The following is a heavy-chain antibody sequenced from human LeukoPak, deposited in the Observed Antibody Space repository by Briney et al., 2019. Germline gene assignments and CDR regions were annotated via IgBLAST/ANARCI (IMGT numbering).Heavy chain of an antibody. CDR2: IYHSGST. Sequence: SETLSLTCTVSGGSISSGDYYWSWIRQPPGKGLEWIGYIYHSGSTYYNPSLKSRVTISVDRSKNQFSLKLSSVTAADTAEYYFSTSAMGSSWVNDAFDIWGQGTMVTVSS. D-gene: IGHD6-13*01. CDR3: STSAMGSSWVNDAFDI. CDR1: GGSISSGDYY. V-gene: IGHV4-30-2*01. J-gene: IGHJ3*02.